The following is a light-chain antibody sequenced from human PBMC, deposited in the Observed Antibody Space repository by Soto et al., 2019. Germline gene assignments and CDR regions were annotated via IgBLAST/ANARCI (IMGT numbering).Light chain of an antibody. CDR3: CSYAGSSTYV. J-gene: IGLJ1*01. CDR2: EGS. CDR1: STDVGSYNL. V-gene: IGLV2-23*01. Sequence: QSVLTQPASVSGSPGQSITISCTGTSTDVGSYNLVSWYQQHPGKAPKLMIYEGSKRPSGVSIRFSGSKSGNTSSLTIAGLQAEYDADYYCCSYAGSSTYVFGTGTKFTVL.